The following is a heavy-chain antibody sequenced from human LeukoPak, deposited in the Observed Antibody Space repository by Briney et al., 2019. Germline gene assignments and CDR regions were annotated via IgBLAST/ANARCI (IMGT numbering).Heavy chain of an antibody. CDR3: ARGDYGGNSGSGFIQH. CDR2: INSDGSST. Sequence: GGSLRFSGAASGFTFSSYWMHWVRQAPGKGLVWVSRINSDGSSTSYADSVKGRFTISRDNAKNTLYLQMNSLRAEDTAVYYCARGDYGGNSGSGFIQHWGQGTLVTVSS. J-gene: IGHJ1*01. V-gene: IGHV3-74*01. D-gene: IGHD4-23*01. CDR1: GFTFSSYW.